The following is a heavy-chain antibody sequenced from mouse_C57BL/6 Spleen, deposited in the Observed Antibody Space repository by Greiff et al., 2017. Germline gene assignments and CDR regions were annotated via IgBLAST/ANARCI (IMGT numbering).Heavy chain of an antibody. D-gene: IGHD4-1*01. Sequence: QVQLQQSGPELVKPGASVKISCKASGYSFTSYSIHWVKQRPGQGLEWIGWLYPGSGNTKYNEKFKGQATLSADTSSSTAYIQLSSLTSEDSAVDYCGTGTGAMDYWGQGTSVTVSS. CDR2: LYPGSGNT. CDR1: GYSFTSYS. CDR3: GTGTGAMDY. J-gene: IGHJ4*01. V-gene: IGHV1-66*01.